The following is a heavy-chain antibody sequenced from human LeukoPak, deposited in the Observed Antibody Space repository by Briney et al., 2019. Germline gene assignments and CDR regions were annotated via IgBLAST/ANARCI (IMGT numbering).Heavy chain of an antibody. CDR2: IIPILGTA. CDR3: ARDYGDNNWFDP. Sequence: ASVKVSCKASGGTFSSYAISWVRQAPGQGLEWMGGIIPILGTANYAQKFQGRVTITADESTSTAYMELSSLRSEDTAVYYCARDYGDNNWFDPWGQGTLATVSS. J-gene: IGHJ5*02. D-gene: IGHD4-17*01. V-gene: IGHV1-69*13. CDR1: GGTFSSYA.